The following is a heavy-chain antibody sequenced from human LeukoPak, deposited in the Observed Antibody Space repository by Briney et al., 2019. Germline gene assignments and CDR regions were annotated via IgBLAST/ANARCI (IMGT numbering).Heavy chain of an antibody. J-gene: IGHJ4*02. CDR3: AKASPFYASGSFDY. V-gene: IGHV3-48*01. CDR1: GFTFSSYS. Sequence: PGGSLRLSCAASGFTFSSYSMNWVRQAPGKGLEWVSYITGSISTIYYTDSVKGRFTISRDNAKNSVYLQMNSLRLEDTAVYYCAKASPFYASGSFDYWGQGTPVTVSS. CDR2: ITGSISTI. D-gene: IGHD3-10*01.